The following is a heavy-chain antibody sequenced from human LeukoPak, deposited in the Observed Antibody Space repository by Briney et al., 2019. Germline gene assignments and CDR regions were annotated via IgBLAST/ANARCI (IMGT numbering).Heavy chain of an antibody. CDR1: GSSINNKKW. CDR3: AKSGDYCLDY. J-gene: IGHJ4*02. D-gene: IGHD3-3*01. V-gene: IGHV4-4*02. CDR2: IYQSGST. Sequence: SETLSLTCAVSGSSINNKKWWSWVRQPPGKGLEWIGEIYQSGSTNYNPSLKSRVTISVDKSKNQFSLQLTSVTATDTAVYYCAKSGDYCLDYWGPGTLVTVSS.